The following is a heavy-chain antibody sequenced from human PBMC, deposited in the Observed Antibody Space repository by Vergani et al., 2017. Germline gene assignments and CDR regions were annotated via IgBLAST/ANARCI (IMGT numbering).Heavy chain of an antibody. V-gene: IGHV6-1*01. CDR2: TYYRSKWYN. Sequence: QVQLQQSGPGLVKPSQTLSLTCAISGDSVSSNSAAWNWIRQSPSRGLEWLGRTYYRSKWYNDYAVSVKSRITLNPDTSKDQFSLQRNSVTPEDTAVYYCARGPNPKTGIKWGYYFDYWGQGTLVTVSS. CDR1: GDSVSSNSAA. D-gene: IGHD1-1*01. J-gene: IGHJ4*02. CDR3: ARGPNPKTGIKWGYYFDY.